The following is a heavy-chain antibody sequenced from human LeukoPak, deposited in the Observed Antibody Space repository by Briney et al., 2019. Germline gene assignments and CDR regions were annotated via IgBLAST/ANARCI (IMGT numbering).Heavy chain of an antibody. D-gene: IGHD6-19*01. CDR1: GFTFSSYW. J-gene: IGHJ4*02. Sequence: GGSLRLSCAASGFTFSSYWMHWVRQAPGKGLVWVSRINSDGSSTSYADSVKGRFTISRDNAKNTLYLQMNSLRAEDTAVYYCVKDWSSGWNLNYFDYWGQGTLVTVSS. V-gene: IGHV3-74*01. CDR2: INSDGSST. CDR3: VKDWSSGWNLNYFDY.